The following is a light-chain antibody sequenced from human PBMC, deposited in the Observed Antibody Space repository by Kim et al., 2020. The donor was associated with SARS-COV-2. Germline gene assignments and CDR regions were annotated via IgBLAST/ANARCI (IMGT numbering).Light chain of an antibody. V-gene: IGLV3-1*01. CDR2: QDS. CDR3: QAWDSSTVV. Sequence: SVSPGQTASITCSGDDLRDKYACWYQQKPGQSPVLVIYQDSKRPSGIPERFSGSNSGNTATLTISGTQAMDEADYYCQAWDSSTVVFGGGTQLTVL. CDR1: DLRDKY. J-gene: IGLJ2*01.